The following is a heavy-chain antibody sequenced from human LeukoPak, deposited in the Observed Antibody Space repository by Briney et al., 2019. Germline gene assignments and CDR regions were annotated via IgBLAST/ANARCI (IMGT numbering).Heavy chain of an antibody. V-gene: IGHV7-4-1*02. D-gene: IGHD3-22*01. J-gene: IGHJ5*02. CDR3: ARAPPYYYDKGFDP. Sequence: RASVKVSCKASGYTFTSYAMNWVRQAPGQGLEWMGWINTNTGNPTYAQGFTGRFVFSLDTSVSTAYLQISSLKAEDTAVYYCARAPPYYYDKGFDPWGQGTLVTVSS. CDR2: INTNTGNP. CDR1: GYTFTSYA.